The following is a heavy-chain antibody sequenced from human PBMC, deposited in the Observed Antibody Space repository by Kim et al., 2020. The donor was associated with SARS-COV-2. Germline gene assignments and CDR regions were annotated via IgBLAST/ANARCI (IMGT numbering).Heavy chain of an antibody. Sequence: SETLSLTCTVSGGSISSSSYYWGWIRQPPGKGLEWIGSIYYSGSTYYNPSLKSRVTISVDTSKNQFSLKLSSVTAADTAVYYCARRESEATYYDILTGYGPEDYWGQGTLVTVSS. V-gene: IGHV4-39*01. J-gene: IGHJ4*02. CDR2: IYYSGST. D-gene: IGHD3-9*01. CDR3: ARRESEATYYDILTGYGPEDY. CDR1: GGSISSSSYY.